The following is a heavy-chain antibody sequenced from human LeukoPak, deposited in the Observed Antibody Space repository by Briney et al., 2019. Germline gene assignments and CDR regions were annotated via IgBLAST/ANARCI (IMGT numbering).Heavy chain of an antibody. CDR1: GFTFSNAW. V-gene: IGHV4-34*01. D-gene: IGHD3-9*01. CDR2: INHSGST. J-gene: IGHJ6*03. CDR3: ARHRRYLYYYMDV. Sequence: GSLRLSCAASGFTFSNAWMSWIRQPPGKGLEWIGEINHSGSTNYNPSLKSRVTISVDTSKNQFSLKLSSVTAADTAVYYCARHRRYLYYYMDVWGKGTTVTISS.